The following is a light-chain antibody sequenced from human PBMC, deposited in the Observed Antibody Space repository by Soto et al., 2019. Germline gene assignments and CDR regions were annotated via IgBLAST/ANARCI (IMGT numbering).Light chain of an antibody. Sequence: AIRMTQSPSSFSASTGDRVTITCRARQCISSHLAWYQVKPGKAPKLLIYTASYLESGVPSRFSGSGSGTDFTLTISSLQSEDFAVYYCQQYFSYPLPFGGGTKVDIQ. J-gene: IGKJ4*01. CDR1: QCISSH. CDR3: QQYFSYPLP. V-gene: IGKV1-8*01. CDR2: TAS.